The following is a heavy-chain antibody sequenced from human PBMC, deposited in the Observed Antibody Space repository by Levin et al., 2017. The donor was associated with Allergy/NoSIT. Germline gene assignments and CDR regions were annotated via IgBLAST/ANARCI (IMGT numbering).Heavy chain of an antibody. J-gene: IGHJ4*02. Sequence: KAGGSLRLSCTVSGGSVSSRSYYWNWIRQPPGKGLEWIGYIYSTGSTNYNPSLKSRVTISVDTSKNQFSLKLTSVTAADTAVYYCVSQRRAQGYYGTYSFDYWGQGTLVTVSS. CDR2: IYSTGST. CDR3: VSQRRAQGYYGTYSFDY. V-gene: IGHV4-61*01. D-gene: IGHD3-10*01. CDR1: GGSVSSRSYY.